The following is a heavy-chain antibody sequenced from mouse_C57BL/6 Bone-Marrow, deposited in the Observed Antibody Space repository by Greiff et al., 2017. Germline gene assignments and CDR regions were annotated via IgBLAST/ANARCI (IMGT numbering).Heavy chain of an antibody. Sequence: QVQLQQPGAELVMPGASVKLSCKASGYTFTSYWMHWVKQRPGQGLEWIGEIDPSDSYTNYNQKFKGKSTLTVDKSSSTAYMQLSSLTSEDSAVYYCARPNLGTQLGRDYWGQGTTLTVSS. V-gene: IGHV1-69*01. D-gene: IGHD4-1*02. CDR3: ARPNLGTQLGRDY. CDR1: GYTFTSYW. CDR2: IDPSDSYT. J-gene: IGHJ2*01.